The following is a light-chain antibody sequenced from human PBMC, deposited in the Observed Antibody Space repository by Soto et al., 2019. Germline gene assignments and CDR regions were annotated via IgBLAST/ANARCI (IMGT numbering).Light chain of an antibody. CDR1: SGHSSYA. CDR2: LNSDGSH. V-gene: IGLV4-69*01. CDR3: QTWGTATVV. J-gene: IGLJ2*01. Sequence: QPVLTQSPSASASLGASVKLTCTLSSGHSSYAIAWHQQHPEKGPRYLMKLNSDGSHSEGDGIPDRFSGSSSGADRYLTISSLQSEDEADYYCQTWGTATVVFGGGTKVTVL.